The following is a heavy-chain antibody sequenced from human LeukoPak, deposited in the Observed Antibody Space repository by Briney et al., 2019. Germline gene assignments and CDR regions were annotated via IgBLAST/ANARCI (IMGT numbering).Heavy chain of an antibody. Sequence: PGRSLRLSCAASGFTFSSYGMHWVRQAPGKGLEWVAFIRYDGSNKYYADSVKGRFTISRDNSKNTLYLQMNSLRAEDTAVYYCAKNRPSNWYGYDFWSGYHDFDYWGQGTLVTVSS. V-gene: IGHV3-30*02. D-gene: IGHD3-3*01. CDR3: AKNRPSNWYGYDFWSGYHDFDY. CDR2: IRYDGSNK. J-gene: IGHJ4*02. CDR1: GFTFSSYG.